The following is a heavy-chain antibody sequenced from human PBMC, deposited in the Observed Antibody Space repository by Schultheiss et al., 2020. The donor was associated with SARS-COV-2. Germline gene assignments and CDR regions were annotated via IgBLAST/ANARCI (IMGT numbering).Heavy chain of an antibody. J-gene: IGHJ3*02. Sequence: GGSLRLSCAASGFTFSSYAMSWVRQAPGKGLEWVSAISGSGGSTYYADSVKGRFTISRDNSKNTLYLQMNSLRAEDTAVYYCAGAYSGSYYNTLNHAFDIWGQGTMVTVSS. CDR2: ISGSGGST. CDR3: AGAYSGSYYNTLNHAFDI. V-gene: IGHV3-23*01. CDR1: GFTFSSYA. D-gene: IGHD1-26*01.